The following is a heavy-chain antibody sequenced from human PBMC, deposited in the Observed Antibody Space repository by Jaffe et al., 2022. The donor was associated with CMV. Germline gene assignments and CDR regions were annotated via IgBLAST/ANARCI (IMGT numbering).Heavy chain of an antibody. CDR1: GVSISDYY. CDR2: ISYSGST. D-gene: IGHD1-26*01. Sequence: QVQLQGSGPGLVKPSETLSLTCTVSGVSISDYYWSWIRQPPGKGLEWIGYISYSGSTSYKSSLKSRVTISVDTSKNQFSLRLSSVTAADTAMYYCAGALATAVGGNYWGQGTLVTVSS. J-gene: IGHJ4*02. CDR3: AGALATAVGGNY. V-gene: IGHV4-59*01.